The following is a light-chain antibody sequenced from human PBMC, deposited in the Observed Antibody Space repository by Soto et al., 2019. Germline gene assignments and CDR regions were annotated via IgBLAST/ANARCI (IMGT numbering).Light chain of an antibody. Sequence: LSLSPGTLSFSPGDSGTLSCSASQSVSTNLAWYQQKPGQAPRLFIYGASTRASGIPARFSGSGSGTDFALTSSSLEPEDFAVYYCQQCRNLPFTFGQGTKVDIK. CDR1: QSVSTN. J-gene: IGKJ3*01. V-gene: IGKV3-11*01. CDR3: QQCRNLPFT. CDR2: GAS.